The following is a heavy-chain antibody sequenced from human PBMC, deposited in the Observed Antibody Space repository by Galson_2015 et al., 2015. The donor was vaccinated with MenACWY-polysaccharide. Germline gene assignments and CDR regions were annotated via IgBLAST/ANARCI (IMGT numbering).Heavy chain of an antibody. Sequence: FLRLSCAASGFTFGDYAMSWFRQAPGKGLEWVGFIRSKAYGGTTEYAASVKGRFTISRDDSKSIAYLQMNSLKTEDTAVYYCTRGGRPHYYYYYGMDVWGQGTTVTVSS. J-gene: IGHJ6*02. CDR3: TRGGRPHYYYYYGMDV. V-gene: IGHV3-49*03. CDR2: IRSKAYGGTT. CDR1: GFTFGDYA.